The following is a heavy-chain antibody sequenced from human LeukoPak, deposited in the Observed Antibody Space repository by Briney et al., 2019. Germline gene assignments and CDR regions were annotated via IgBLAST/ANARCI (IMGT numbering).Heavy chain of an antibody. CDR2: INPSGGST. D-gene: IGHD6-13*01. V-gene: IGHV1-46*01. J-gene: IGHJ6*02. CDR3: ARDLGLVVSSSPILGYGMDV. Sequence: ASVKVSCKASGYTFTSYYMHWVRQAPGQGLEWMGIINPSGGSTSYAQKFQGRVTMTRDTSTSTVYMELSSLRSEDTAVYYCARDLGLVVSSSPILGYGMDVWGQGTTVTVSS. CDR1: GYTFTSYY.